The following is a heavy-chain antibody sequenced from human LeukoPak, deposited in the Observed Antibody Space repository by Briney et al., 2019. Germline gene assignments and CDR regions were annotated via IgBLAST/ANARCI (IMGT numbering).Heavy chain of an antibody. CDR3: ARAVGAMVWYYFDY. D-gene: IGHD5-18*01. J-gene: IGHJ4*02. Sequence: ASVKVSCKASGYTFTGYYMHWVRQAPGQGLEWMGWINPNSGGTNYAQKFQGWVTMTRDTSISTAYMELSRLRSDDTAVYYCARAVGAMVWYYFDYWGQGTLVTVSS. V-gene: IGHV1-2*04. CDR1: GYTFTGYY. CDR2: INPNSGGT.